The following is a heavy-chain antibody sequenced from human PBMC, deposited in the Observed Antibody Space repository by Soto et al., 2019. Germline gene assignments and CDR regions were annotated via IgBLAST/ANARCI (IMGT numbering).Heavy chain of an antibody. J-gene: IGHJ4*02. V-gene: IGHV4-61*01. Sequence: QVQLQESGPGLVKPSETLSLTCTVSGGSVSSGSYYWSWIRQPPGKGLEWIGYIYYSGSTNYNPSLKRRVTISVDTSKNQFSLKLSSVTAADTAVYYCARGAYCGGDCYLGWGQGTLVTVSS. CDR3: ARGAYCGGDCYLG. CDR1: GGSVSSGSYY. CDR2: IYYSGST. D-gene: IGHD2-21*02.